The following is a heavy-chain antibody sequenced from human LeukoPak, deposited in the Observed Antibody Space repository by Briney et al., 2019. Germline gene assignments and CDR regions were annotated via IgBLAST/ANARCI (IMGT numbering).Heavy chain of an antibody. D-gene: IGHD2-2*01. Sequence: SETLSLTCTVSGGSISSYYWSWIRQPPGKGLEWIGYIYYSGSTNYNPSLKSRVTISVDTSKNQFSLKLSSVTAADMAVYYCAREGYCSSTSCYDWFDPWGQGTLVTVSS. V-gene: IGHV4-59*01. CDR2: IYYSGST. CDR1: GGSISSYY. J-gene: IGHJ5*02. CDR3: AREGYCSSTSCYDWFDP.